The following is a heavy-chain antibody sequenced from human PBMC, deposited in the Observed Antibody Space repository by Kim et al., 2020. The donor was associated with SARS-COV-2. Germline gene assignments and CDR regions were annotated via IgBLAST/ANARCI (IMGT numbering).Heavy chain of an antibody. D-gene: IGHD3-3*01. J-gene: IGHJ5*02. CDR2: ISSSGSTI. V-gene: IGHV3-11*01. Sequence: GGSLRLSCAASGFTFSDYYMSWIRQAPGKGLEWVSYISSSGSTIYYADSVKGRFTISRDNAKNSLYLQMNSLRAEDTAVYYCARELHDFWQDGNNWFDPWGQGTLVTVSS. CDR3: ARELHDFWQDGNNWFDP. CDR1: GFTFSDYY.